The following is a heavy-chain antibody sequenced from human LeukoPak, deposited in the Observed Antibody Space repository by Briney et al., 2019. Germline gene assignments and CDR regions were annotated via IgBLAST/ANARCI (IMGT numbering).Heavy chain of an antibody. D-gene: IGHD3-10*01. V-gene: IGHV3-53*01. Sequence: GGSLRLSCAASGFTVSSNYMSWVRQAPGKGLEWVSVIYSGGSTYYADSVKGRFTISRDNSKNTLYLQMNSLRSDDTAVYYCASPVFGGLATRGAFDYWGQGTLVTVSS. CDR1: GFTVSSNY. J-gene: IGHJ4*02. CDR3: ASPVFGGLATRGAFDY. CDR2: IYSGGST.